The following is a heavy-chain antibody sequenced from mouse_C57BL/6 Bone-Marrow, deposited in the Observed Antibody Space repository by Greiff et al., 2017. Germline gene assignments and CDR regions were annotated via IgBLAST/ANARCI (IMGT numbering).Heavy chain of an antibody. J-gene: IGHJ4*01. CDR3: ASGDYCGSYSYAMDY. CDR1: GYTFTDYY. CDR2: INPYNGGT. V-gene: IGHV1-19*01. D-gene: IGHD1-1*01. Sequence: EVQLQQSGPVLVKPGASVKMSCKASGYTFTDYYMDWVKQSHGKSLEWIGVINPYNGGTSYNQKFKGKATLTVDKSSSTAYMELNSLTSEDSAVYYCASGDYCGSYSYAMDYGGRGTSVTVSS.